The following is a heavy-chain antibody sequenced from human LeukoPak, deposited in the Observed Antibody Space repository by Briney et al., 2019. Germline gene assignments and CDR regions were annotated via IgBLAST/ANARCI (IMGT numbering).Heavy chain of an antibody. CDR3: ARGRVAVAGTVDWFDP. J-gene: IGHJ5*02. V-gene: IGHV1-8*01. CDR2: MNPNSGNT. Sequence: ASVKVSCKASGYTFTSNDMNWVRQATGQGPEWMGWMNPNSGNTGCAQKFQGRVTMTRNTSISTAYMELSSLTTEDTAVYYCARGRVAVAGTVDWFDPWGQGTLATVSS. CDR1: GYTFTSND. D-gene: IGHD6-19*01.